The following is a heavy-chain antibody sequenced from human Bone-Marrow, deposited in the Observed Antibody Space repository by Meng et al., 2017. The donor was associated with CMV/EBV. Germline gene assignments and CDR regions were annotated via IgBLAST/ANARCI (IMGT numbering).Heavy chain of an antibody. D-gene: IGHD3-10*01. J-gene: IGHJ4*02. CDR1: DFTFDDYI. CDR3: AKDFGESGSGFDY. Sequence: GGSLRLSCAASDFTFDDYIMHWVRQAPGKGLEWVSLITWDGGRTHYADSVKGRFTISRDNRKNSLYLQMNSLRTEDTALYYCAKDFGESGSGFDYWGQGTLVTVSS. CDR2: ITWDGGRT. V-gene: IGHV3-43*01.